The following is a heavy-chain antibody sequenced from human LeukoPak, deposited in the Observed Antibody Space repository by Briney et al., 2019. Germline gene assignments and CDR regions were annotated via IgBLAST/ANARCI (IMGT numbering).Heavy chain of an antibody. D-gene: IGHD3-3*01. CDR3: ARMLRITIFGVATPNWFDP. V-gene: IGHV1-18*01. CDR2: ISAYNGNT. Sequence: GASVKVSCKASGYTFTSYGISWVRQAPGQGLEWMGWISAYNGNTNYAQKLQGRVTVTTDTSTSTAYMELRSLRSDDTAVYYCARMLRITIFGVATPNWFDPWGQGTLVTVSS. CDR1: GYTFTSYG. J-gene: IGHJ5*02.